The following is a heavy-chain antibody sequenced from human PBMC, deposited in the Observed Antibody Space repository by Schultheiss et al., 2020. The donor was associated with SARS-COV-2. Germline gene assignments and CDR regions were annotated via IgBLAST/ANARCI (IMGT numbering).Heavy chain of an antibody. D-gene: IGHD6-13*01. CDR2: ISGSGGST. Sequence: GGSLRLSCAASGFTFSSYAMSWVRQAPGKGLEWVSAISGSGGSTYYADSVKGRFTISRDNAKNSLYLQMNSLRAEDTAVYYCASSSSSLYFDYWGQGTLVTVSS. CDR3: ASSSSSLYFDY. V-gene: IGHV3-23*01. J-gene: IGHJ4*02. CDR1: GFTFSSYA.